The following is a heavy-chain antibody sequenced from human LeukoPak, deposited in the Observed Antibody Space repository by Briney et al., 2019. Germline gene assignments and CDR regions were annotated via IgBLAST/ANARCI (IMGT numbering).Heavy chain of an antibody. D-gene: IGHD2-2*01. Sequence: GGSLRLSCAASGFTFSSYGMHWVRQAPGKGLEWVAFIRYDGSNKYYADSVKGRFTISRDNSKNTLYLQMNSLRAEDTAVYYCAKDRAGIVVVPAALEYWGQGTLVTVSS. CDR2: IRYDGSNK. CDR1: GFTFSSYG. J-gene: IGHJ4*02. V-gene: IGHV3-30*02. CDR3: AKDRAGIVVVPAALEY.